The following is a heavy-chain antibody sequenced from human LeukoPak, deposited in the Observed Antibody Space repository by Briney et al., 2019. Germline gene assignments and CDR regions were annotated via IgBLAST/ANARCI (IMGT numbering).Heavy chain of an antibody. Sequence: GGSLRLSCAASGFAFSSYAMSWVRQAPGKGLEWVSAIRDSGSSTHYADSVKGRFTTSRDNSKNTLFLQMNSLRAEDTAIYYCAKYGPQDSGSSHFNYWGQGTLVTVSS. J-gene: IGHJ4*02. CDR2: IRDSGSST. CDR3: AKYGPQDSGSSHFNY. V-gene: IGHV3-23*01. D-gene: IGHD1-26*01. CDR1: GFAFSSYA.